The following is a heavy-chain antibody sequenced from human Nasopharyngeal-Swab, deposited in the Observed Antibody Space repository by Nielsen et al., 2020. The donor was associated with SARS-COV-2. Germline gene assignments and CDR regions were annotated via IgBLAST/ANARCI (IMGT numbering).Heavy chain of an antibody. V-gene: IGHV3-30*03. CDR2: ISYDGGNK. Sequence: GESLKISCAASGFIFTSFGMHWVRQSPGKGLEWVEVISYDGGNKNYADAVKGRFTISRDDSKNTVYLQMNSLGAEDTAVYYCARDDSSGYYGYWGQGTLVTVSS. D-gene: IGHD3-22*01. CDR3: ARDDSSGYYGY. J-gene: IGHJ4*02. CDR1: GFIFTSFG.